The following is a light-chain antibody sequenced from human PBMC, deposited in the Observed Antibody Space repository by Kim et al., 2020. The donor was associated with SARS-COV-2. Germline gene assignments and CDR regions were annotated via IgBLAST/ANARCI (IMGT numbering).Light chain of an antibody. J-gene: IGKJ5*01. CDR1: QDIRND. CDR2: GAS. V-gene: IGKV1-17*01. Sequence: ASVGDRVTIKCRASQDIRNDLGWYQQNPGRVPKRLIYGASSLQSGVPSRFSGSGSGTEFTLTISSLQPEDFATYFFLQHNTYPSTIGQGTRLEIK. CDR3: LQHNTYPST.